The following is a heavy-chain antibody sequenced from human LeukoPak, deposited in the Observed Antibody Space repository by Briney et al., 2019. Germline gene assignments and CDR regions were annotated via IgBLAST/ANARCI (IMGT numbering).Heavy chain of an antibody. J-gene: IGHJ4*02. Sequence: RASVKVSCMASGYTFTGYYMHWVRQAPGQGLEWMGWINPNSGGTNYAQKFQGRVTMTRDTSISTAYMELSRLRSDDTAVYYCARGGRYSSGWYWYWGQGTLVTVSS. CDR3: ARGGRYSSGWYWY. D-gene: IGHD6-19*01. V-gene: IGHV1-2*02. CDR2: INPNSGGT. CDR1: GYTFTGYY.